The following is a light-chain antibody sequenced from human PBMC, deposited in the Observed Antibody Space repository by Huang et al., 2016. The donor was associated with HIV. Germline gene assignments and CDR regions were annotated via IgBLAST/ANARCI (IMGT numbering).Light chain of an antibody. V-gene: IGKV1D-12*01. Sequence: DIQMTQSPSSVYASVGDRVTITCRASQGISDLLAWYQQKPGEAPELLIYCASNLQSGVPSRFSGSGSGTDFTLTISSLQPEDFVTYYCQQTNSFRPFTFGPGTRVDIK. CDR1: QGISDL. J-gene: IGKJ3*01. CDR3: QQTNSFRPFT. CDR2: CAS.